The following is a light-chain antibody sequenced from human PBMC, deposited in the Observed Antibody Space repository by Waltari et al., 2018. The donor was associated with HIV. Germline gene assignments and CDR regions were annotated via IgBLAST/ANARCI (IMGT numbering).Light chain of an antibody. Sequence: QSVLTQPPSASGTPGQRVTISCSGSSSKLGRNTVNWYQQLPGTAPKLLIYSNNQRPSGVPDRFSGSKSGTSASLAISGLQSEDEADYYCAAWHDSLNGSWVFGGGTKLTVL. V-gene: IGLV1-44*01. CDR3: AAWHDSLNGSWV. CDR2: SNN. CDR1: SSKLGRNT. J-gene: IGLJ3*02.